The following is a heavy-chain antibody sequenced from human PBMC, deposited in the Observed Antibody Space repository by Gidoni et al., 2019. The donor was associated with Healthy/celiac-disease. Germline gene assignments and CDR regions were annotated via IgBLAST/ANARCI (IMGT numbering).Heavy chain of an antibody. CDR3: ARHANDYYGSGSHPDY. D-gene: IGHD3-10*01. CDR2: IYPGDSDT. J-gene: IGHJ4*02. Sequence: EVQLVQSGAAVKKPGEALKISGKGSGYSFTSYWIGWVRQRPGKGLEWMGIIYPGDSDTRYSPSFQGQVTISADKSISTAYLQWSSLKASDTAMYYCARHANDYYGSGSHPDYWGQGTLVTVSS. CDR1: GYSFTSYW. V-gene: IGHV5-51*01.